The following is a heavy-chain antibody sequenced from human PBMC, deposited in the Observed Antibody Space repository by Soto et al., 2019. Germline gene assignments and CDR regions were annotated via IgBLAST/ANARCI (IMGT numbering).Heavy chain of an antibody. V-gene: IGHV4-34*01. Sequence: ASETLSLTCAVYGGSFSGYYWSWIRQPPGKGLEWIGEINHSGSTNYNPSLKSRVTISVDTSKNQFSLKLSSVTAADTAVYYCASHPYYDILTGYYRAYYYYGMDVWGQGTTVTVSS. D-gene: IGHD3-9*01. J-gene: IGHJ6*02. CDR3: ASHPYYDILTGYYRAYYYYGMDV. CDR1: GGSFSGYY. CDR2: INHSGST.